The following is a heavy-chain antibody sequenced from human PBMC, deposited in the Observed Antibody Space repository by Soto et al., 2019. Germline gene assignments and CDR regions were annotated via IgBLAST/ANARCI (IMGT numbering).Heavy chain of an antibody. CDR2: ISAYNGNI. CDR1: GYTFTSYG. D-gene: IGHD3-10*01. Sequence: ASVKVSCKASGYTFTSYGISWVRQAPGQGLEWMGWISAYNGNINYAQKLQGRVTMTTDTSTSTAYMELRSLRSDDTAVYYCARASGAGWSRTDYAMGVWGQGTTVTVSS. J-gene: IGHJ6*02. V-gene: IGHV1-18*04. CDR3: ARASGAGWSRTDYAMGV.